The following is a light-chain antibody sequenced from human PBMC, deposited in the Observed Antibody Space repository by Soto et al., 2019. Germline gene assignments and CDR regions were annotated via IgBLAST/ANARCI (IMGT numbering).Light chain of an antibody. Sequence: EIMMTHSPATLSVSPGERATLSCRASQSVSSNLAWYQQKPGQAPRLLIYGASTRATGIPARFSGSGSGTEFILTISGLQSEDFAVYYCQHYGSSPYTFGLGTKVDIK. CDR2: GAS. CDR3: QHYGSSPYT. V-gene: IGKV3-15*01. CDR1: QSVSSN. J-gene: IGKJ2*01.